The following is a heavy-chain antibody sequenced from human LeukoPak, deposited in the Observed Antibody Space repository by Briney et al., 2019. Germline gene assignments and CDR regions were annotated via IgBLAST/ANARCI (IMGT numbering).Heavy chain of an antibody. V-gene: IGHV1-69*13. CDR3: ARLKRGIGAAGTSLRGWFDP. Sequence: SVKVSCKASGYTFTTYGIIWVRQAPGQGLEWMGGIIPIFDTSNYAQKFQGRVTFTSDDSTSTAYMELSSLRSEDTAVYYCARLKRGIGAAGTSLRGWFDPWGQGTLVTVSS. J-gene: IGHJ5*02. CDR2: IIPIFDTS. CDR1: GYTFTTYG. D-gene: IGHD6-13*01.